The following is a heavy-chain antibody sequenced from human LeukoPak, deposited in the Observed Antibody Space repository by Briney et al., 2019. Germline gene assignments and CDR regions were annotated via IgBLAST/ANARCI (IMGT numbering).Heavy chain of an antibody. CDR2: IKQDRSEK. Sequence: GGSLRLSCAASGFTFSSYAMSWVRQAPGKGLELVANIKQDRSEKYYVDSVKGRFTISRDNAKNSLYLQMNSLRPEDTAFYYCARGWDGDYAGYFEYWGQGTLVTVSS. CDR3: ARGWDGDYAGYFEY. V-gene: IGHV3-7*03. CDR1: GFTFSSYA. D-gene: IGHD4-17*01. J-gene: IGHJ4*02.